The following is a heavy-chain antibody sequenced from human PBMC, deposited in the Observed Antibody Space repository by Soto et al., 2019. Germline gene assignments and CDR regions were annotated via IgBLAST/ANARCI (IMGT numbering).Heavy chain of an antibody. CDR3: ARGGHAMIVTELFGL. CDR2: IWYDGNNK. D-gene: IGHD3-22*01. CDR1: GFTFSSYG. Sequence: GGSLRLSCAASGFTFSSYGMHWVRQAPGKGLEWVAVIWYDGNNKYYADSVKGRFTISRDNSKNTLYLQMNSLRAEDTAVYYCARGGHAMIVTELFGLWGQGTLVTVSS. J-gene: IGHJ4*02. V-gene: IGHV3-33*01.